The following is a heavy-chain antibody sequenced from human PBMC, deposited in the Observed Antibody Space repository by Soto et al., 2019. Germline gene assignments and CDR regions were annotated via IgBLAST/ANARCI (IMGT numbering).Heavy chain of an antibody. J-gene: IGHJ4*02. D-gene: IGHD6-13*01. CDR1: GYTFTSYG. V-gene: IGHV1-18*01. CDR3: ARVIAAAADFDY. Sequence: QFQRGQSGVEWKKPGPSGKVSSKALGYTFTSYGISWVRQAPGQGLEGMGGISAYNRNTNNAQKLQGRVTMTTDTSTSTAYMELRSLRSDDTAVYYCARVIAAAADFDYWGQGTLVTVSS. CDR2: ISAYNRNT.